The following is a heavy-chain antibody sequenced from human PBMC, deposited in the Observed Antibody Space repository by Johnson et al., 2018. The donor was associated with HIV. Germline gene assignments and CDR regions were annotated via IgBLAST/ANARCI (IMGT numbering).Heavy chain of an antibody. CDR2: IHWNGGST. CDR3: ARDTYSSDACDI. CDR1: GFTFDDYG. V-gene: IGHV3-20*04. Sequence: MQLVESGGGLVQPGRSLRLSCAASGFTFDDYGMSWVRQAPGKGLEWVSGIHWNGGSTGYAESVKGRFTISRDNAKNSLYLQMNSLRAEDTALYYCARDTYSSDACDIWGQGRMVTVSS. J-gene: IGHJ3*02. D-gene: IGHD4-11*01.